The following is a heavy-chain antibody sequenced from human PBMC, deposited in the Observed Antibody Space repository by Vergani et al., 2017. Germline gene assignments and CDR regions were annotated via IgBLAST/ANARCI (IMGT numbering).Heavy chain of an antibody. J-gene: IGHJ4*02. CDR3: ARSRYDSSGFSTIFRY. D-gene: IGHD3-22*01. CDR2: IWYDGSNT. V-gene: IGHV3-33*01. CDR1: GFAFRTYG. Sequence: QGQLVESGGGIVQPGRSLTLSCVASGFAFRTYGMHWVRQAPGKGLEWVAIIWYDGSNTYYADSVKGRFTVSRDNSRNTLFLQMNSLRVEDTAVYYCARSRYDSSGFSTIFRYWGQGTRVTVS.